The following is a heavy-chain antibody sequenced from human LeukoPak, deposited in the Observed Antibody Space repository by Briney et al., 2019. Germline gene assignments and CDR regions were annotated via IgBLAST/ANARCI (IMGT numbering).Heavy chain of an antibody. V-gene: IGHV4-34*01. D-gene: IGHD6-19*01. J-gene: IGHJ4*02. CDR2: INHSGST. CDR3: AVAGTNLSTDY. CDR1: GGSFSGYY. Sequence: SETLSLTCAVYGGSFSGYYWSWIRQPPGKGLEWIGEINHSGSTNYNPSLKSRVTISVDTSKNQFSLKLSSVTAADTAVYYCAVAGTNLSTDYWGQGTLVTVSS.